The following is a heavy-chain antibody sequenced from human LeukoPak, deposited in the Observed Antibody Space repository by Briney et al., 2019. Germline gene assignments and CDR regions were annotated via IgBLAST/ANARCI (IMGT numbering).Heavy chain of an antibody. CDR3: ARDARDGYNSNLDY. V-gene: IGHV4-61*09. CDR1: GGSISSGSYY. Sequence: PSETLSLTCTVSGGSISSGSYYWSWIRQPAGKGLEWIGHIYISGSTNYNPSLKSRVTISVDTSKNQFSLKLNSVTAADTAVYFCARDARDGYNSNLDYWGQGALVTFSS. CDR2: IYISGST. J-gene: IGHJ4*02. D-gene: IGHD5-24*01.